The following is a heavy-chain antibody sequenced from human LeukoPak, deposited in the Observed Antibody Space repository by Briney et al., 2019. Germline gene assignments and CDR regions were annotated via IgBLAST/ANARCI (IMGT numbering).Heavy chain of an antibody. Sequence: GGSLRLSCAASGFTVRNYWMHWVRQVPGKGLVWLSRINTDGSYTAYADSVKGRFTISRDDAKNTLYLEMNSLRAEDTAVYYCGRVVNWNFDYWGQGTLVTVSS. J-gene: IGHJ4*02. CDR1: GFTVRNYW. D-gene: IGHD3-3*01. CDR2: INTDGSYT. V-gene: IGHV3-74*01. CDR3: GRVVNWNFDY.